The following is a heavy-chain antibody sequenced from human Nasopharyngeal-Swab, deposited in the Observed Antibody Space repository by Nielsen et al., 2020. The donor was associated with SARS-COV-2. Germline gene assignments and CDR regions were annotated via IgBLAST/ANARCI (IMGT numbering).Heavy chain of an antibody. D-gene: IGHD1-7*01. CDR2: MYPRDSHT. V-gene: IGHV5-51*01. J-gene: IGHJ4*02. CDR3: ATAYNGNYYWDY. CDR1: GYSFSSYW. Sequence: GGSLRLSCKGSGYSFSSYWIGWVRQMPGNGLEWMGIMYPRDSHTRYSPSFQDQVTISADKSISTAYLQWSSLKASDTAMYYCATAYNGNYYWDYWGQGTLVTVSS.